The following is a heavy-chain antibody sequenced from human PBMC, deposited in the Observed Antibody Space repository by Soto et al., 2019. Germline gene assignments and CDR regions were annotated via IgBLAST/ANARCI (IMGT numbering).Heavy chain of an antibody. CDR2: IDPSDSYT. CDR1: GYSFTSYW. J-gene: IGHJ6*02. CDR3: ARQSVDTAMVGHYYYYYGMDV. Sequence: PGESLKISCKVSGYSFTSYWISCVRQMPGKGLEWMGRIDPSDSYTNYSPSFQGHVTISADKSISTAYLQWSSLKASDTAMYYCARQSVDTAMVGHYYYYYGMDVWGQGTKVTAP. V-gene: IGHV5-10-1*01. D-gene: IGHD5-18*01.